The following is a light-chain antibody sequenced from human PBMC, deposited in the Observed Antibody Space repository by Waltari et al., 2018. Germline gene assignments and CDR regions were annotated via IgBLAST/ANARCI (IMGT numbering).Light chain of an antibody. V-gene: IGKV3-11*01. Sequence: EIVLTQSPATLSLSPGDRATLSCRASESIASPLVWYQQKPGQPPRILIYDTSNRAAGIPARFSGSGSGTDFSLIISSLDPEDFVVYYCQQRSHWPMYTFGQGTKLEIK. J-gene: IGKJ2*01. CDR1: ESIASP. CDR3: QQRSHWPMYT. CDR2: DTS.